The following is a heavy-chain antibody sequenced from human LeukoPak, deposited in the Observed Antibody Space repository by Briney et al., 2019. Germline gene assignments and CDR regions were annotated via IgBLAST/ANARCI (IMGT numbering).Heavy chain of an antibody. D-gene: IGHD1-7*01. CDR2: IKQDGSQR. CDR1: AFTFSDYW. J-gene: IGHJ4*02. Sequence: GGSLRLSCTAYAFTFSDYWMAWVRQAQGKGPEWVANIKQDGSQRYYVDSVRGRFTISRDNAKNSLFLQMNGLRAEDTAVYYCARDREGVTGSTSHFDYWGQGTLVTVSS. V-gene: IGHV3-7*01. CDR3: ARDREGVTGSTSHFDY.